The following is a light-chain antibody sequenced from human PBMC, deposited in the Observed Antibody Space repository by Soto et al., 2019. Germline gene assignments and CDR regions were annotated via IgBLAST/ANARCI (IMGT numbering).Light chain of an antibody. J-gene: IGKJ4*01. CDR1: QGISSY. V-gene: IGKV1-8*01. Sequence: IRMTHSPSSFSASTGDRVTITCRASQGISSYLACYQQKPGKAPKLLSYAACTWKSGVPSRFSGSGSGKDFSITISCLQSEDFATYYCQQYYNYPLTFGGGTKV. CDR3: QQYYNYPLT. CDR2: AAC.